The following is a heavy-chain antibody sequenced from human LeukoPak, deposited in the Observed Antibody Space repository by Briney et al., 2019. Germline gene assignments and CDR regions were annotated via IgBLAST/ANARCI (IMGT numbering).Heavy chain of an antibody. CDR3: ARDSGWFRFDY. Sequence: GGSLRLSCAASGFTFSSYSMNWVRQAPGKGLEWVANIKEDGGQKYYVDSVKGRFTISRDNAKNSLFLQTNSLRVDDTAVYYCARDSGWFRFDYWGQGTLVTVSS. J-gene: IGHJ4*02. CDR2: IKEDGGQK. D-gene: IGHD6-19*01. V-gene: IGHV3-7*03. CDR1: GFTFSSYS.